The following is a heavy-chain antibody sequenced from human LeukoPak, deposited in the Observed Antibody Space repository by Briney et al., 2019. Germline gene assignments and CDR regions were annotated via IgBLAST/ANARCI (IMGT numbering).Heavy chain of an antibody. J-gene: IGHJ5*02. Sequence: PGGSLRLSCSASGFIFSDSYMSWIRQAPGKGLEWVSYMSTSGSAIYYADSVKGRFTISRDNAKKSLYLQMNSLRAEDTAVYYCARTGQSRDGYNYLWFDPWGQGTLVTVSS. CDR1: GFIFSDSY. D-gene: IGHD5-24*01. V-gene: IGHV3-11*01. CDR3: ARTGQSRDGYNYLWFDP. CDR2: MSTSGSAI.